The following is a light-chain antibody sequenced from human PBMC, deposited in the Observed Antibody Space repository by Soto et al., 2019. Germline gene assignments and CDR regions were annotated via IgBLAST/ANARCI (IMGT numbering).Light chain of an antibody. CDR1: SSNIGAGYD. CDR2: RNS. J-gene: IGLJ3*02. V-gene: IGLV1-40*01. Sequence: QLVLTQPPSVSGAPGQRVTISCIGSSSNIGAGYDVHWYQQLPGRAPKLLISRNSNRPSGVPDRFSASKSGTSATLAITGLQAEDEADYYCQSYDTSVNGLFGGGTQLTVL. CDR3: QSYDTSVNGL.